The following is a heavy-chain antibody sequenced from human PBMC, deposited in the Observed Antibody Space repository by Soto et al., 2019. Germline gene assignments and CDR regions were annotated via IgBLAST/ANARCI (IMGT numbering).Heavy chain of an antibody. D-gene: IGHD3-16*01. CDR3: ARDRLMITFGGVGDGRWFAFDI. CDR1: GGTFSSYA. V-gene: IGHV1-69*12. J-gene: IGHJ3*02. CDR2: IIPIFGTA. Sequence: QVQLVQSGAEVKKPGSSVKVSCKASGGTFSSYAINWVRQAPGQGLEWMGGIIPIFGTANYAQKFQGRVTITADESTSTAYMELSSLRSEDTAVYYCARDRLMITFGGVGDGRWFAFDIWGQGTMVTVSS.